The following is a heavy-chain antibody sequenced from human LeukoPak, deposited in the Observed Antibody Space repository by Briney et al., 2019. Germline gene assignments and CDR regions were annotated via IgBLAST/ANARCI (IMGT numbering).Heavy chain of an antibody. V-gene: IGHV4-30-4*01. CDR2: ICYSGST. CDR1: GGSISSGDYY. CDR3: ARVAAYYYDSSFDY. J-gene: IGHJ4*02. D-gene: IGHD3-22*01. Sequence: SQTLSLTCTVSGGSISSGDYYWSWIRQPPGKGLEWIGYICYSGSTYYNPSLKSRVTISVDTSKNQFSLKLSSVTAADTAVYYCARVAAYYYDSSFDYWGQGTLVTVSS.